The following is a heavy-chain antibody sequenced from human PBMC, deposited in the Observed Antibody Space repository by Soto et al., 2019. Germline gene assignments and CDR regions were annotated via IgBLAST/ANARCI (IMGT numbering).Heavy chain of an antibody. V-gene: IGHV1-18*04. Sequence: QGQLVQSGVEVKKPGASVKVSCKASGYTFPNYGINWVRQAPGQGLEWMGWISDYNGNTDYAQKLPGRVTITTDTSTTTAYMEVTNLRYDYTAVYYCARDVIPYCARDCYPGYFHHCGPGTLVIGSS. D-gene: IGHD2-21*02. CDR3: ARDVIPYCARDCYPGYFHH. CDR1: GYTFPNYG. CDR2: ISDYNGNT. J-gene: IGHJ1*01.